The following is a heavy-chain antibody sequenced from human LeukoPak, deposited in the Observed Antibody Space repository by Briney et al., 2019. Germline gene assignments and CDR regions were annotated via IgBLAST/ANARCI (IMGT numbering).Heavy chain of an antibody. J-gene: IGHJ4*02. CDR3: ARHRAYSSSSPFDY. Sequence: GASVKVSCKASGYTFTDYYIHWVRQAPGQGLEWMGWINPNSGGTNYAQKFQGRVTMTRDTSISTAYMELSSLRSDDTAVYYCARHRAYSSSSPFDYWGQGTLVTVSS. CDR2: INPNSGGT. D-gene: IGHD6-6*01. CDR1: GYTFTDYY. V-gene: IGHV1-2*02.